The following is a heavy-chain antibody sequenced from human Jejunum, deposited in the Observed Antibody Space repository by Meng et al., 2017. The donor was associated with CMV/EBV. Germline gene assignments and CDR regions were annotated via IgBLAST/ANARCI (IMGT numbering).Heavy chain of an antibody. D-gene: IGHD3-22*01. CDR1: GFIFSSYA. Sequence: QVVLVEAGGGVVQPGRALRPSCAASGFIFSSYAMHWVRQAPGEGLEWMALISYDGSNKYYADSVKGRFTISRDNSKNTLYLQMNSLRAEDTAVYYCARGYYDSNLRLDPWGQGTLVTVSS. V-gene: IGHV3-30-3*01. CDR2: ISYDGSNK. J-gene: IGHJ5*02. CDR3: ARGYYDSNLRLDP.